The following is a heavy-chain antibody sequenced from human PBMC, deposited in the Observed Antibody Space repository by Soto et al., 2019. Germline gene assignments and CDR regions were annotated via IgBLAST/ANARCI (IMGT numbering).Heavy chain of an antibody. Sequence: EVQLVESGGGLVKPGGSLRLSCAASGFTFSGYSMNWVRQAPGKGLEWVSSISSSSSYIYYADSVKGRFTISRDNAKNSLYLQMNSLRAEDTAVYYCARVPATAPYFDYWGQGTLVTVSS. CDR1: GFTFSGYS. J-gene: IGHJ4*02. D-gene: IGHD2-2*01. CDR3: ARVPATAPYFDY. V-gene: IGHV3-21*01. CDR2: ISSSSSYI.